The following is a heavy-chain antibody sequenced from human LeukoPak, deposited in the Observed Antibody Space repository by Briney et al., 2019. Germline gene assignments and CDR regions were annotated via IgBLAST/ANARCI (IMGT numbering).Heavy chain of an antibody. V-gene: IGHV3-48*03. CDR1: GFTFRSYE. Sequence: GGSLRLSCEDSGFTFRSYEMNWVRQAPGKGLEWIAYLSSSGSAFSYADSVKGRFTISRDNAKNSLYLQMNSLRAEDTAVYYCARSEEQQLGPYYYYYYMDVWGKGTTVTVSS. J-gene: IGHJ6*03. CDR3: ARSEEQQLGPYYYYYYMDV. D-gene: IGHD6-13*01. CDR2: LSSSGSAF.